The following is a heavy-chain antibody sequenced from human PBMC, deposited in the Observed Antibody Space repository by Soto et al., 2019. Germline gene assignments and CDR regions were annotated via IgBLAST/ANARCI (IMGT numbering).Heavy chain of an antibody. CDR2: ISYDGSNK. Sequence: PVGSLTLSCAASGFTFSSYAMHWVRQAPGKGLEWVAVISYDGSNKYYADSVKGRFTISRDNSKNTLYLQMNSLRAEDTAVYYCARDLRDYYYWAHYWGQGTLVTVSS. CDR1: GFTFSSYA. CDR3: ARDLRDYYYWAHY. J-gene: IGHJ4*02. V-gene: IGHV3-30-3*01. D-gene: IGHD3-22*01.